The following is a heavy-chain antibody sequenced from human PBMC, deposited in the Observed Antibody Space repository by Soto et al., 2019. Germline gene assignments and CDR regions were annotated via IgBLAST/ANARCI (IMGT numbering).Heavy chain of an antibody. CDR1: GGSISGYS. D-gene: IGHD2-2*01. V-gene: IGHV4-34*01. Sequence: PSETLSLTCAVSGGSISGYSCNWIRQPPGKGLEWIGEINDRGTTKYNPSLESRVIISLDTSKNHFSLKLTSVTAADTAVYYCARATVSDRCRCCLATSCNNWFDPWGQGTLVTVSS. CDR3: ARATVSDRCRCCLATSCNNWFDP. J-gene: IGHJ5*02. CDR2: INDRGTT.